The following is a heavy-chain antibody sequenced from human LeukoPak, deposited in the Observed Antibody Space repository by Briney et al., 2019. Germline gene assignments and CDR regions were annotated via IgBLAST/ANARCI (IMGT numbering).Heavy chain of an antibody. CDR1: GGSISSGDYY. CDR2: IYYSGST. CDR3: ARSKGIPNYYYYYGMDV. Sequence: PSQTLSLTCTVSGGSISSGDYYWSWIRQPPGKGLEWIGYIYYSGSTYYNPSLKSRVTISVDTSKNQFSLKLSSVTAADTAVYYCARSKGIPNYYYYYGMDVWGQGTTVTVSS. V-gene: IGHV4-30-4*01. J-gene: IGHJ6*02.